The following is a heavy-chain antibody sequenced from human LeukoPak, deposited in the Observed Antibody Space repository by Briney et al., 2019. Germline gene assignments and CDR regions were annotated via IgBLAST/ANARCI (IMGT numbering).Heavy chain of an antibody. Sequence: GGSLRLSCAASGFIFSDFPMNWVRQAPGMGLEWISYISRGGSSIYYAASVRGRFTISRDNAKSSLYLQMNSLRAEDTAVYYCAREGYSSGTYFDYWGQGTLVTVSS. D-gene: IGHD6-19*01. V-gene: IGHV3-48*01. CDR1: GFIFSDFP. J-gene: IGHJ4*02. CDR2: ISRGGSSI. CDR3: AREGYSSGTYFDY.